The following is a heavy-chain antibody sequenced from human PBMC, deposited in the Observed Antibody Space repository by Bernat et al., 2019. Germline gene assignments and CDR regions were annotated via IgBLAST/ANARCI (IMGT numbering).Heavy chain of an antibody. J-gene: IGHJ5*02. CDR2: TYYSGST. V-gene: IGHV4-39*01. Sequence: QLQLQESGPGLVKPSETLSLTCTVSGGSISSSSYYWGWIRQPPGKGLEWIGSTYYSGSTYYNPSLKSQVTISVDTSKNQFSLKMSSVTAADTAVYDCATPIRSGSYFSPGTDSGWFDPWGQGTLVTVSS. CDR1: GGSISSSSYY. CDR3: ATPIRSGSYFSPGTDSGWFDP. D-gene: IGHD1-26*01.